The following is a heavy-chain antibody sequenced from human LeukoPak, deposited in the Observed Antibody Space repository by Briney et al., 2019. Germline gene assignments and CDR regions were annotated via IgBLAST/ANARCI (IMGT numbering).Heavy chain of an antibody. D-gene: IGHD6-19*01. CDR1: GGSFSGYY. Sequence: SETLSLTCAVYGGSFSGYYWSWIRQPPGKGLEWIGEINHSGSTNYNPSLKSRDTISVDTSKNQFSLKLSSVTAADTAVYYCARGGGIAVAGIPYWGQGTLVTVSS. J-gene: IGHJ4*02. V-gene: IGHV4-34*01. CDR2: INHSGST. CDR3: ARGGGIAVAGIPY.